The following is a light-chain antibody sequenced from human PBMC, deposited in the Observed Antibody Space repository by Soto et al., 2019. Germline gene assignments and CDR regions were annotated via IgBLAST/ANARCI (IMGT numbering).Light chain of an antibody. CDR1: QSVSSY. CDR3: QQRSNWPPIT. V-gene: IGKV3-11*01. Sequence: EIVLTQSPATLSSSPGEGATLSCRASQSVSSYLAWYQQKPGQAPRLLIYDASNRATGIPARFSGSGSGTDFTLTISSLEPEDFAVYYCQQRSNWPPITFGQGTRLEIK. J-gene: IGKJ5*01. CDR2: DAS.